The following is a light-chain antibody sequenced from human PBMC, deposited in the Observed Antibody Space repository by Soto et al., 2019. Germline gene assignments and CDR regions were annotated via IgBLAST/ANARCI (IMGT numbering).Light chain of an antibody. CDR3: LQDYNYPRT. Sequence: AIQMTRSPSSLSASVGDRVTITCRASQGIRNELGWYQQKPGTAPKLLIYAASSLQYGVPSRFSGSGSGTDFTLTISSLQPEDFATYYCLQDYNYPRTFGPGTKVDIK. CDR2: AAS. J-gene: IGKJ3*01. V-gene: IGKV1-6*01. CDR1: QGIRNE.